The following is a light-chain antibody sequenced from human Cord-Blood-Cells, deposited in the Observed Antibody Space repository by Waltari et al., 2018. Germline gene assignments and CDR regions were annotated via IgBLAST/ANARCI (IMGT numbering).Light chain of an antibody. CDR3: SSYTSSSTWV. V-gene: IGLV2-14*01. CDR1: GSDAVGYNY. CDR2: DVS. J-gene: IGLJ3*02. Sequence: QSALTQPASVSGSPGQSTAISCTVTGSDAVGYNYASWYQQHPGKAPKLMIYDVSNRPSGVSNRFSGSKSGNTASLTISGLQAEDEADYYCSSYTSSSTWVFGGGTKLTVL.